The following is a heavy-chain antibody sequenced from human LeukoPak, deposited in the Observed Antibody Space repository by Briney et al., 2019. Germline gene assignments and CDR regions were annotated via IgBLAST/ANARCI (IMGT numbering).Heavy chain of an antibody. Sequence: PGGSLRLSCAASGFTFSSYAMHWVRQAPGKGLEWVAVISYDGSNKYYADSAKGRFTISRDNSKNTLYLQMNSLRAEDTAVYYCARDDYDILTGYGTFDYRGQGTLVTVSS. J-gene: IGHJ4*02. CDR3: ARDDYDILTGYGTFDY. V-gene: IGHV3-30*04. CDR1: GFTFSSYA. D-gene: IGHD3-9*01. CDR2: ISYDGSNK.